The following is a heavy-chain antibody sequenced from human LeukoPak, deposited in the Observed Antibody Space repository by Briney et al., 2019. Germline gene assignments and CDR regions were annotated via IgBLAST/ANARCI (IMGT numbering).Heavy chain of an antibody. Sequence: SETLSLTCAVYGGSFSGYYWSWIRQPPGKGLEWIGEINHSGSTNYNPSLKSRVTISVDTSKNQFSLKLSSVTAADTAVYYCARARGYWYSSGRAWFDPWGQGTLVTVSS. J-gene: IGHJ5*02. CDR2: INHSGST. CDR1: GGSFSGYY. V-gene: IGHV4-34*01. CDR3: ARARGYWYSSGRAWFDP. D-gene: IGHD6-19*01.